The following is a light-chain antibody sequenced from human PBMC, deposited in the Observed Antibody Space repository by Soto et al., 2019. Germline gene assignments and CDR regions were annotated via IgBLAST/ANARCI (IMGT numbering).Light chain of an antibody. Sequence: IQMTQSPATQSASIGDRVTITCRASQSVDKKVAWYQQKPGKAPKLLLFDVSTLQTGVPSRFSGSGSGTEFSLSINSLQPDDVATYYCQQYDLFWTFGQGTRV. J-gene: IGKJ1*01. CDR1: QSVDKK. CDR2: DVS. V-gene: IGKV1-5*01. CDR3: QQYDLFWT.